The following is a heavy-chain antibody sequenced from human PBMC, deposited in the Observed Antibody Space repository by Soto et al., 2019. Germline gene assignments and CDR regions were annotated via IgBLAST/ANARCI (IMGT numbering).Heavy chain of an antibody. J-gene: IGHJ4*02. CDR3: ARAPEPPTIFGVVRPYFFNH. Sequence: QVQLQESGPGLVKPLQTLSLTCTVSGDSISSGGSYWNWIRQRPGKGLEWMGYIFYSGSFYYTPSLRGRVMMSADTSKNQFYLRLSSVTAADTAVYYCARAPEPPTIFGVVRPYFFNHWGQGTLVTVSS. V-gene: IGHV4-31*03. D-gene: IGHD3-3*01. CDR1: GDSISSGGSY. CDR2: IFYSGSF.